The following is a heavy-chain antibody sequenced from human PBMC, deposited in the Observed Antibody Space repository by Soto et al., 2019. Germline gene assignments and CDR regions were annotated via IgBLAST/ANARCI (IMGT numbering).Heavy chain of an antibody. CDR2: ISSTTNYI. V-gene: IGHV3-21*06. J-gene: IGHJ4*02. Sequence: GESLRLSCVASGFTFTRYSMNWVRQAPGKGLEWVSSISSTTNYIYYGDSMKGRFTISRDNAKNSLYLEMNSLRAEDTAVYYCARASEHLTSNFDYWGQGTLVTVSS. D-gene: IGHD6-6*01. CDR3: ARASEHLTSNFDY. CDR1: GFTFTRYS.